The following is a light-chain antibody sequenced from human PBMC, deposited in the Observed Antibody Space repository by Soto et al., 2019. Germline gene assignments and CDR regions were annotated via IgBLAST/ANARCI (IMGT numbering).Light chain of an antibody. CDR2: TNH. CDR1: ASNLGGNP. CDR3: AAWDDSLNAVV. Sequence: QSVLTQPPSVSGTPGQKVSISCSGSASNLGGNPVNWYQHLPGAAPKLLIYTNHQRPSGVPDRFAGSKSGTSASLAISGLRSEDEDILYGAAWDDSLNAVVFGGGTELTLL. V-gene: IGLV1-44*01. J-gene: IGLJ2*01.